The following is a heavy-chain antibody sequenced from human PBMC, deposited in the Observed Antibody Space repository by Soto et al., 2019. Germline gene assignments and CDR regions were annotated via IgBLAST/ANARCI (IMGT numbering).Heavy chain of an antibody. CDR3: ARWSYFDY. V-gene: IGHV3-23*01. D-gene: IGHD3-3*01. Sequence: GGSLRLSCAASGFSFGSYALSWVRQAPGKGLEWVSTISGSDGKTFYADSVKGRFSISRDTSQNTLYLQMNSLRADDTAIYYCARWSYFDYWGQGTRVTVSS. CDR1: GFSFGSYA. J-gene: IGHJ4*02. CDR2: ISGSDGKT.